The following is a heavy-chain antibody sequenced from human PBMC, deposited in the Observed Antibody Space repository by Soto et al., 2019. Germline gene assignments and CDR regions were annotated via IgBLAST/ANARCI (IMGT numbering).Heavy chain of an antibody. V-gene: IGHV3-48*02. CDR3: ARSPQGYYDFWSGPPRWGMDV. CDR2: ISSSSSTI. D-gene: IGHD3-3*01. J-gene: IGHJ6*02. CDR1: GFTFSSYS. Sequence: GGSLRLSCAASGFTFSSYSMNWVRQAPGKGLEWVSYISSSSSTIYYADSVKGRFTISRGNAKNSLYLQMNSLRDEDTAVYYCARSPQGYYDFWSGPPRWGMDVWGQGTTVTVSS.